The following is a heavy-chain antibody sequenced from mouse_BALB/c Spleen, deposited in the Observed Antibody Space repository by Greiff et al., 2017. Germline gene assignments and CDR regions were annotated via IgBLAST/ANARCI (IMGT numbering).Heavy chain of an antibody. CDR3: ARDLRPYWYFDV. Sequence: EVKLVESGGGLVKPGGSLKLSCAASGFTFSDYYMYWVRQTPEKRLEWVATISDGGSYTYYPDSVKGRFTISRDNAKNNLYLQMSSLKSEDTAMYYCARDLRPYWYFDVWGAGTTVTVSS. V-gene: IGHV5-4*02. CDR1: GFTFSDYY. J-gene: IGHJ1*01. D-gene: IGHD1-1*01. CDR2: ISDGGSYT.